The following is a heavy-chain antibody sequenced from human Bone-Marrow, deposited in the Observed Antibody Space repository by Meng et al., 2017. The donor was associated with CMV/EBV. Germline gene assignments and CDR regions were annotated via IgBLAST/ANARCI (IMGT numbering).Heavy chain of an antibody. J-gene: IGHJ4*02. V-gene: IGHV6-1*01. Sequence: CAISGDSVSSKSAAWNWIRQSPSRGLEWLGRTYYRSKWNNEYAVSVKSRIIITPDASKNQFSLQLNSVTPEDTAVYYCARLGGDVDYWGQGTLVTVSS. CDR1: GDSVSSKSAA. CDR2: TYYRSKWNN. CDR3: ARLGGDVDY. D-gene: IGHD3-16*01.